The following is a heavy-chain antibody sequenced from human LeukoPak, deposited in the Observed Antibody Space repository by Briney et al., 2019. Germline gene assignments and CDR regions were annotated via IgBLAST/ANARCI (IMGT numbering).Heavy chain of an antibody. CDR1: GFTLSGHS. V-gene: IGHV3-21*01. D-gene: IGHD2-21*02. CDR3: ARDTDQYCGRDCYVDY. J-gene: IGHJ4*02. Sequence: PGGSLRLSYAGSGFTLSGHSMNWVRQAPGKGLEWVSSISSSSSYIYYADSVKGRFTISRDNARNSLYLQMNSLRAEDTAVYYCARDTDQYCGRDCYVDYWGQGTLVTVSS. CDR2: ISSSSSYI.